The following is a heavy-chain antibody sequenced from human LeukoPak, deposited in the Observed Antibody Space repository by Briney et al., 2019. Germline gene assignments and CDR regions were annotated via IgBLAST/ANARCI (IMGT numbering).Heavy chain of an antibody. CDR3: AKDHSVIVATN. J-gene: IGHJ4*02. Sequence: GSLRLSCAASAFTFSDYYMSWIRQAPGKGLEWVAVISYDGSNKYYADSVKGRFTISRDNSKNTLYLQMNSLRAEDTAVYYCAKDHSVIVATNWGQGTLVTVSS. D-gene: IGHD5-12*01. V-gene: IGHV3-30*18. CDR2: ISYDGSNK. CDR1: AFTFSDYY.